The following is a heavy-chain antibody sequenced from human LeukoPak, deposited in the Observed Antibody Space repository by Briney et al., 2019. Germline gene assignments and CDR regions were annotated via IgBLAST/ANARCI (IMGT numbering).Heavy chain of an antibody. CDR1: VCTFSSYP. Sequence: ASVTVSFKCTVCTFSSYPSSWVRQAPGQGLEWMGGIIPIFGTTNDAQKFQGRVTITADESTSTAYMELSSLTSADTAVYYCARRAQGPGLYYYYMDVWGKGSTVTISS. CDR2: IIPIFGTT. CDR3: ARRAQGPGLYYYYMDV. J-gene: IGHJ6*03. V-gene: IGHV1-69*13. D-gene: IGHD3/OR15-3a*01.